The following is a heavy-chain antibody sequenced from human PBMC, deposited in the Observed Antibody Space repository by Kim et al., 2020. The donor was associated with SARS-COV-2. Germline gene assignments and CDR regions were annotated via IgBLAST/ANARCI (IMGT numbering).Heavy chain of an antibody. J-gene: IGHJ4*02. D-gene: IGHD6-13*01. V-gene: IGHV3-11*01. CDR3: AKDILAAGLFFDY. Sequence: DSVKGRFTISRDIAKSSLYLQMDSLRPEDTAVYYCAKDILAAGLFFDYWGQGTLVTVSS.